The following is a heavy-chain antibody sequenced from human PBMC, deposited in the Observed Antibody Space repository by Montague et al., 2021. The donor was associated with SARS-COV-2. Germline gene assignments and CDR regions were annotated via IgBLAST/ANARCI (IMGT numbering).Heavy chain of an antibody. CDR3: ARGGGYYSYGMDV. CDR1: GFTVSSNY. J-gene: IGHJ6*02. CDR2: IYSGGST. Sequence: SLRLPCAASGFTVSSNYMSWVRQAPGKGLQWVSVIYSGGSTYSADSVKGRFTVSRDNSKNTLILQMNSLRAEDTAVYYCARGGGYYSYGMDVWGQGTTVTVSS. V-gene: IGHV3-53*01. D-gene: IGHD2-15*01.